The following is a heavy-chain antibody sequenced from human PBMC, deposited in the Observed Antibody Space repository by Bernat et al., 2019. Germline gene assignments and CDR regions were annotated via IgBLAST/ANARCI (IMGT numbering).Heavy chain of an antibody. D-gene: IGHD6-13*01. CDR3: ARGLIAAAGTNWFDP. CDR1: GYTFTGYY. CDR2: INPNSGGT. V-gene: IGHV1-2*04. Sequence: QVQLVQSGAEVKKPGASVKVSCKACGYTFTGYYMHWVRQAPGQGLEWMGWINPNSGGTNYAQKFQGWVTMTRDTSISTAYMELSRLRSDDTAVYYCARGLIAAAGTNWFDPWGQGTLVTVSS. J-gene: IGHJ5*02.